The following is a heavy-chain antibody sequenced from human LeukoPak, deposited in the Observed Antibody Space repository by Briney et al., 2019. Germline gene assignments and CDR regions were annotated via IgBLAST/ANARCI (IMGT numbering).Heavy chain of an antibody. CDR1: GGSFSGYY. D-gene: IGHD3-22*01. V-gene: IGHV4-34*01. J-gene: IGHJ4*02. CDR2: INHSGST. CDR3: ARYDSSGYYHDY. Sequence: SETLSPTCAVYGGSFSGYYWSWIRQPPGKGLEWIGEINHSGSTNYNPSLKSRVTISVDTSKNQFSLKLSSVTAADTAVYYCARYDSSGYYHDYWGQGTLVTVSS.